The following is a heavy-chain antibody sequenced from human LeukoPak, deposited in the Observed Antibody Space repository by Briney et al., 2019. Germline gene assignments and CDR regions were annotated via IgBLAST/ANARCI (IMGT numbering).Heavy chain of an antibody. CDR3: ARVLYSSGWYEYYFDY. D-gene: IGHD6-19*01. CDR2: INHSGST. V-gene: IGHV4-34*01. CDR1: GGSFSGYY. J-gene: IGHJ4*02. Sequence: SETLSLTCAVYGGSFSGYYWSWIRQPPGKGLEWIGEINHSGSTNYNPSLKSRVTISVDTSKNQFSLKLSSVTAADTAVYCCARVLYSSGWYEYYFDYWGQGTLVTVSS.